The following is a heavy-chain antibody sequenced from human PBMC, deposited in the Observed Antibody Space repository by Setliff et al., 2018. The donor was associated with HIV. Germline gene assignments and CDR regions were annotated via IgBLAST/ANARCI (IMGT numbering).Heavy chain of an antibody. CDR1: GGSISSHY. Sequence: KPSETLSLTCTVSGGSISSHYWSWIRQPPGKGLEWIGFIYYSGSSNYNPSLKSRVTISVHTSKNQFSLKLTSVTAADTAMFYCARGNPDFDILTGFWSHFFDYWGQGTPVTVSS. D-gene: IGHD3-9*01. CDR3: ARGNPDFDILTGFWSHFFDY. V-gene: IGHV4-59*11. CDR2: IYYSGSS. J-gene: IGHJ4*02.